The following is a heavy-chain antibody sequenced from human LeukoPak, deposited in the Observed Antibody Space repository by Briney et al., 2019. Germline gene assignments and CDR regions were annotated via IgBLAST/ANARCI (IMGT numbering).Heavy chain of an antibody. CDR2: IWYDGSNK. Sequence: GRPLRLSCAASGFTFSSYGMHWVRQAPGKGLEWVAVIWYDGSNKYYADSVKGRFTISRDNSKNTLYLQMNSLRAEDTAVYYCAREGQLPPLYYYYYGMDVWGQGTTVTVSS. D-gene: IGHD2-2*01. J-gene: IGHJ6*02. CDR3: AREGQLPPLYYYYYGMDV. CDR1: GFTFSSYG. V-gene: IGHV3-33*01.